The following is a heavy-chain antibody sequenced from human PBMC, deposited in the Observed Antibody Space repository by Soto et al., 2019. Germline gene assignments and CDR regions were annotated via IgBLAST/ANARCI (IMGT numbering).Heavy chain of an antibody. Sequence: GGSLRLSCAASGFTVSSNYMSWVRQAPGKGLEWVSVIYSGGSTYYADSVKGRFTISRDNSKNTLYLQMNSLRAEDTAVYYCARGDCSSTSCPLDYWGQGTLVTVSS. V-gene: IGHV3-66*01. CDR3: ARGDCSSTSCPLDY. J-gene: IGHJ4*02. CDR2: IYSGGST. D-gene: IGHD2-2*01. CDR1: GFTVSSNY.